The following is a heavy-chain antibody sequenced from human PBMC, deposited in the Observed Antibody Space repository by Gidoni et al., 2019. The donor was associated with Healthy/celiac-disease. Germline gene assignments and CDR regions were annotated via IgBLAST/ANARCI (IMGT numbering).Heavy chain of an antibody. D-gene: IGHD1-26*01. V-gene: IGHV3-21*01. Sequence: EVQLVESGGGLVKPGGSLRLSCAASGFTFSSYSMNWVRQAPGKGLEGVLSISSSSSYIYYADSVKGRFTISRDNAKNSLYLQMNSLRAEDTAVYYCARDLELSFDYWGQGTLVTVSS. CDR2: ISSSSSYI. J-gene: IGHJ4*02. CDR1: GFTFSSYS. CDR3: ARDLELSFDY.